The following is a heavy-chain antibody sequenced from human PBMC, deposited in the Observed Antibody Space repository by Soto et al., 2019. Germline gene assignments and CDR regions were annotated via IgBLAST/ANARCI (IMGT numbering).Heavy chain of an antibody. J-gene: IGHJ4*02. D-gene: IGHD2-15*01. Sequence: GGSLRLSCAASGFTFNNYWMSWVRQAPGKGLEWVANINQDGTEKYHVDSVKGRFTISRDNAKNSLYLQMNSLRGEDTAVYYCARPSGYCSGGGSCFPPDYWGQGTLVTVSS. CDR3: ARPSGYCSGGGSCFPPDY. CDR2: INQDGTEK. V-gene: IGHV3-7*01. CDR1: GFTFNNYW.